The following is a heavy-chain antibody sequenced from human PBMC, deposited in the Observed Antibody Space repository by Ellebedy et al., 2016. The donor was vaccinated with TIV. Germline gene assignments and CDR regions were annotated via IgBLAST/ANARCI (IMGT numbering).Heavy chain of an antibody. D-gene: IGHD4-23*01. CDR1: GFTFSSYW. V-gene: IGHV3-7*04. CDR2: IKQDGSEK. Sequence: GESLKISXAASGFTFSSYWMSWVRQAPGKGLEWVANIKQDGSEKYYVDSVKGRFTISRDNAKNSLYLQMNSLRAEDTAVYYCARDPGPDGGTPWYFDLWGRGTLVTVSS. J-gene: IGHJ2*01. CDR3: ARDPGPDGGTPWYFDL.